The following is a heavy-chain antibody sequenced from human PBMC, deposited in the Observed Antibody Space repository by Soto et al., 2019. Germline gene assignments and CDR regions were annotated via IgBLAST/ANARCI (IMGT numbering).Heavy chain of an antibody. V-gene: IGHV4-30-2*01. CDR3: GRGMTTVTTFDY. D-gene: IGHD4-17*01. J-gene: IGHJ4*02. CDR2: IYHSGST. CDR1: GGSISSGGYA. Sequence: QLQLQESGSGLVKPSQTLSLTCAVSGGSISSGGYAWSWIRQPPGKGREWIGYIYHSGSTYYNPSLKSRVTISVDRSKKQSSLKLSSVTAADTAVYYCGRGMTTVTTFDYWGQGTLVTVSS.